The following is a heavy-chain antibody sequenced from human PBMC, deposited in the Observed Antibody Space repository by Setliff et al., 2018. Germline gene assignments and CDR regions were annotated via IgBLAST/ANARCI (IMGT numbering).Heavy chain of an antibody. Sequence: GGSLRLSCAASGFTFSDAWMNWVRQAPGKGLEWVGRIKSKADGGTADFAAPVKGRFTISRDNAKNSLYLQMNSLRAEDTAVYYCARDRQRYRFYYFDYWGQGTLVTVSS. J-gene: IGHJ4*02. V-gene: IGHV3-15*01. CDR2: IKSKADGGTA. CDR1: GFTFSDAW. D-gene: IGHD1-26*01. CDR3: ARDRQRYRFYYFDY.